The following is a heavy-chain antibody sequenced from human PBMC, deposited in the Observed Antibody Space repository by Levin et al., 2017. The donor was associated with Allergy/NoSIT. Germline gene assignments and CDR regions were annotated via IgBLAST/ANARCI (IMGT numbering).Heavy chain of an antibody. J-gene: IGHJ1*01. V-gene: IGHV3-48*01. CDR3: ARESAAGIVALH. D-gene: IGHD6-13*01. Sequence: GGSLRLSCAASGFTFSSYSMNWVRQAPGKGLEWVSYISSSSSTIYYADSVKGRFTISRDNAKNSLYLQINSLRAEDTAVYYCARESAAGIVALHWGQGTLVTVSS. CDR1: GFTFSSYS. CDR2: ISSSSSTI.